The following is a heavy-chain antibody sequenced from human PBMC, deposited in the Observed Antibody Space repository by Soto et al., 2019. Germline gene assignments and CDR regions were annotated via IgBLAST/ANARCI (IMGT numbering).Heavy chain of an antibody. D-gene: IGHD3-10*01. V-gene: IGHV1-2*04. J-gene: IGHJ3*02. Sequence: ASVKVSCKASGYTFTGYYMHWVRQAPGQGLEWMGWINPNSGGTNYAQKFQGWVTMTRDTSISTAYMELSSLRSEDTAVYYCARLQGSGIVDDAFDIWGQGTMVTVSS. CDR1: GYTFTGYY. CDR3: ARLQGSGIVDDAFDI. CDR2: INPNSGGT.